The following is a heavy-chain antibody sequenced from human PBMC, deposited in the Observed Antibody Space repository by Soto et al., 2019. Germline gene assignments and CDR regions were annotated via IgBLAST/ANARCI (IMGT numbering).Heavy chain of an antibody. Sequence: QVQLVDSGGGVVQPGGSLRLSCAASGFTFSNYGMHWVRQAPGKGLEWVAFISNDGSKNYYADSVRGRFTISRDNSMNALFPQINSLRPEHTATDYCAKVPLRPYYFDYWGPGTLVTVSP. CDR2: ISNDGSKN. CDR3: AKVPLRPYYFDY. CDR1: GFTFSNYG. D-gene: IGHD4-17*01. J-gene: IGHJ4*02. V-gene: IGHV3-30*18.